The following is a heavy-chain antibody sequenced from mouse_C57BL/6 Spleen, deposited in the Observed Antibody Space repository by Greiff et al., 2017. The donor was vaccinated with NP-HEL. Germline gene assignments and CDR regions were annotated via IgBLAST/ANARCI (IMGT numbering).Heavy chain of an antibody. D-gene: IGHD2-2*01. J-gene: IGHJ3*01. Sequence: EVQRVESGGGLVKPGGSLKLSCAASGFTFSDYGMHWVRQAPEKGLEWVAYISSGSSTIYYADTVKGRFTISRDNAKNTLFLQMTSLRSEDTAMYYCAGGYGYDGFAYWGQGTLVTVSA. CDR3: AGGYGYDGFAY. CDR2: ISSGSSTI. CDR1: GFTFSDYG. V-gene: IGHV5-17*01.